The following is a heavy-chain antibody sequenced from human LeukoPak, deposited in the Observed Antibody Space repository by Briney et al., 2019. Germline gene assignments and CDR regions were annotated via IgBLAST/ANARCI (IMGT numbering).Heavy chain of an antibody. CDR3: ARGADQEFDF. Sequence: GASVKVSCKASGYSFSDYYMHWVRQAPGQGLEWMGMINPRDGSTRTLQRFQGRLTMTRDTSTSTLYMGLSSLRSEDTATYFCARGADQEFDFWGQGTLVTVSS. J-gene: IGHJ4*02. V-gene: IGHV1-46*01. CDR2: INPRDGST. CDR1: GYSFSDYY.